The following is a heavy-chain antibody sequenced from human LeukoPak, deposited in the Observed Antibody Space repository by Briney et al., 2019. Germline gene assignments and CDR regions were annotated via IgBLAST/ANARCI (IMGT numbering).Heavy chain of an antibody. D-gene: IGHD2-15*01. V-gene: IGHV3-74*01. CDR3: ARDAVVEANWFDP. J-gene: IGHJ5*02. Sequence: GSLRLSCAASGFTFSSYWMHWVRQAPGKGLGWVSRINSDGSSTSYADSVKGRFTISRDNAKNTLYLQMNSLRAEDTAVYYCARDAVVEANWFDPWGQGTLVTVSS. CDR2: INSDGSST. CDR1: GFTFSSYW.